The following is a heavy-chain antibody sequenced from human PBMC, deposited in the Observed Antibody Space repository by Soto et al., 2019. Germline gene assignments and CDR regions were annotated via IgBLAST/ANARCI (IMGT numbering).Heavy chain of an antibody. CDR1: GLTFSNYG. J-gene: IGHJ5*01. CDR3: ARVQLLYGISKIAGWFDS. Sequence: GGSLRLSCTASGLTFSNYGMTWVRQAPGKGLEWVSTLGGSGITTYYADSVKGRFTISRDNSGNTLNLQMNSLRADDTAVYHCARVQLLYGISKIAGWFDSWGQGTLVTVST. D-gene: IGHD2-2*02. CDR2: LGGSGITT. V-gene: IGHV3-23*01.